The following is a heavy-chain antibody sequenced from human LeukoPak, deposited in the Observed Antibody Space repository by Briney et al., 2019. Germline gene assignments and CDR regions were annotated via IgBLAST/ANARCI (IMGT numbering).Heavy chain of an antibody. V-gene: IGHV3-74*01. CDR3: AAAGKYRFDN. J-gene: IGHJ5*01. D-gene: IGHD6-19*01. CDR1: GFILNNYW. Sequence: GGSLTLLCALSGFILNNYWMHWARQARGEERVCVSRMNTDGSTINYAHYVKGRHTIYRDNEKNTLYLQINSLTREDAAVYYCAAAGKYRFDNWGQGIPVT. CDR2: MNTDGSTI.